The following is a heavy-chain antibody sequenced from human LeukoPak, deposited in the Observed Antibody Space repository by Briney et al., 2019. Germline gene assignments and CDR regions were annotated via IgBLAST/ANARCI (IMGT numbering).Heavy chain of an antibody. V-gene: IGHV3-23*01. CDR3: ARYGRWGTSQEFDY. Sequence: TGGSLRPSCAASGFTFSSYALSWVRQAPGKGLEWVSSISGSGDTTNYADSVKGRFTISRDNSKNTLFLQMNSLRAEDTAVYYCARYGRWGTSQEFDYWGQGTLVTVSS. D-gene: IGHD2-2*01. CDR1: GFTFSSYA. J-gene: IGHJ4*02. CDR2: ISGSGDTT.